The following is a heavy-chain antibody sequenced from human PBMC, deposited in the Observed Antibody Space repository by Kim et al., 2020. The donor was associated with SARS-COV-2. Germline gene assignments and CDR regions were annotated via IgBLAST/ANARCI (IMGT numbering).Heavy chain of an antibody. CDR3: ARGYNWDDYALDV. D-gene: IGHD1-20*01. J-gene: IGHJ6*02. V-gene: IGHV3-7*01. CDR2: IKQDGSGK. Sequence: GGSLRLSCAASGFTFSEYWMSWVRQAPGKGLEWVANIKQDGSGKNYVDAVKGRFTISRDNAKNSLYLQMNSLRVEDTAVYYCARGYNWDDYALDVLGQGT. CDR1: GFTFSEYW.